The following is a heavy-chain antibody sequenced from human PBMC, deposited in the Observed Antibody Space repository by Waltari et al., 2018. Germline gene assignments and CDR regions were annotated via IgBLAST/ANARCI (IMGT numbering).Heavy chain of an antibody. CDR2: IIPILGIA. Sequence: QVQLVQSGAEVKKPGSSVTVSCKASGGPFSSSTIRWGRQAPGQGLEWMGRIIPILGIANYAQKFQGRVTITADKSTSTAYMELSSLRSEDTAVYYCARAPTVKDAFDIWGQGTMVTVSS. V-gene: IGHV1-69*02. CDR3: ARAPTVKDAFDI. CDR1: GGPFSSST. D-gene: IGHD4-17*01. J-gene: IGHJ3*02.